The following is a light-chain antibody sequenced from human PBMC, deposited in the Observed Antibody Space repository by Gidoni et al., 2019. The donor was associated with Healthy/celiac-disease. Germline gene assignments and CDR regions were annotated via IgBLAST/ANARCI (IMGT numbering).Light chain of an antibody. CDR2: AAS. J-gene: IGKJ1*01. Sequence: DIQMTQSPSSLSASVGDRVTITCRASQSISSYLNWYQQKPRKAPKLLIYAASSLQSGVPSRFSGSGSGTDFTLTISSLQPEDFATYYCQQSYSTPQTFXXXTKVEIK. CDR3: QQSYSTPQT. V-gene: IGKV1-39*01. CDR1: QSISSY.